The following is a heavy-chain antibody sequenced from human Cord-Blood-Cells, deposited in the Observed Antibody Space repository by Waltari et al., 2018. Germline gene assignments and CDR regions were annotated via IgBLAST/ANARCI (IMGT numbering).Heavy chain of an antibody. J-gene: IGHJ3*02. CDR3: ARRRYSITGTTGDAFDI. D-gene: IGHD1-7*01. V-gene: IGHV4-59*11. Sequence: QVQLQESGPGLVQPSETLSLTCTVSGGSISSHYWSWIRPPPGKGLEWIGYIYYSGSTNYNPSLKSRVTISVDTSKNQFSLKLSSVTAADTAVYYCARRRYSITGTTGDAFDIWGQGTMVTVSS. CDR2: IYYSGST. CDR1: GGSISSHY.